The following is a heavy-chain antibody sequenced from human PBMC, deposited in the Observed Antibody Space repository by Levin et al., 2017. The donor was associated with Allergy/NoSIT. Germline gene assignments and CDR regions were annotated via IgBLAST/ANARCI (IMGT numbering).Heavy chain of an antibody. CDR2: ISGSGGST. Sequence: PGGSLRLSCAASGFTFSSYAMSWVRQAPGKGLEWVSAISGSGGSTYYADSVKGRFTISRDNSKNTLYLQMNSLRAEDTAVYYCAKDVGDTAMVLGHLGYWGQGTLVTVSS. CDR1: GFTFSSYA. J-gene: IGHJ4*02. CDR3: AKDVGDTAMVLGHLGY. V-gene: IGHV3-23*01. D-gene: IGHD5-18*01.